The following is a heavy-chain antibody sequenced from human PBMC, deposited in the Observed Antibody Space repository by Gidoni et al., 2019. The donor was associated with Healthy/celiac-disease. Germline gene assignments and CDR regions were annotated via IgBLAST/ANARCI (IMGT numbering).Heavy chain of an antibody. V-gene: IGHV1-69*06. CDR2: IIPIFGTA. Sequence: QVQLVQSGAEVKKPGSSVKFSCKDSGGTFSSYAISWVRQAPGQGLEWMGRIIPIFGTANCAQKFQGRVTITADKSTSTAYMELSSLGSEDTAVYYCAREGSGATVYFQHWGQGTLVTVSS. CDR3: AREGSGATVYFQH. D-gene: IGHD4-17*01. J-gene: IGHJ1*01. CDR1: GGTFSSYA.